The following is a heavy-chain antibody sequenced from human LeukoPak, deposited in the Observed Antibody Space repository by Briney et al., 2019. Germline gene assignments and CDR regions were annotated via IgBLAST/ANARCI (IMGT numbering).Heavy chain of an antibody. Sequence: SVKVSCKASGFTFTSSAMQWVRQARGQRLEWIGWIVVGSGNTNHAQKFQERVTITRDMSTSTAYMELSSLRSEDTAVYYCAALGKSTGTTPYYYGMDVWGQGTTVTVSS. CDR1: GFTFTSSA. J-gene: IGHJ6*02. CDR3: AALGKSTGTTPYYYGMDV. CDR2: IVVGSGNT. V-gene: IGHV1-58*02. D-gene: IGHD1-7*01.